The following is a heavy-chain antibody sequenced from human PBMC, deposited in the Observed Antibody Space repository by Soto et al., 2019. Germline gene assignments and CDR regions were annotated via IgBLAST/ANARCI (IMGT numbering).Heavy chain of an antibody. V-gene: IGHV1-2*02. CDR1: GYTFTVYY. D-gene: IGHD5-12*01. CDR3: ASEFLDSGHDSQNTNWFDP. Sequence: ASVKVSCKASGYTFTVYYMHWVRQAPGQGLEWMGWINPNSGGTNYAQKFQGRVTMTRDTSISTAYLELSRLRSDDTAVYYCASEFLDSGHDSQNTNWFDPWGQGTLVTVSS. J-gene: IGHJ5*02. CDR2: INPNSGGT.